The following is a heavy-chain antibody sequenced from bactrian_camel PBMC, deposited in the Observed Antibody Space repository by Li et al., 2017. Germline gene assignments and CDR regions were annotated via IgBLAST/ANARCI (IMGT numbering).Heavy chain of an antibody. Sequence: VQLVESGGGLVEPGGSLRISCEASGFTVSAYAMSWVRQAPGKGLEWISVIHRGGTITYYADSVKGRFTINRDNAKNTLYLQMSSLKPEDTAMYYCAGRGIDYAGGYYYTLDYWGQGTQVTVS. V-gene: IGHV3S31*01. D-gene: IGHD2*01. CDR1: GFTVSAYA. J-gene: IGHJ4*01. CDR2: IHRGGTIT. CDR3: AGRGIDYAGGYYYTLDY.